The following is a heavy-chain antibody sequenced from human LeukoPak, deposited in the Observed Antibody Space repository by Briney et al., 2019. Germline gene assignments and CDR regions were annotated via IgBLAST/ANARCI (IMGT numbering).Heavy chain of an antibody. CDR3: ARTYYDFWSGYSYYFDY. V-gene: IGHV4-39*07. Sequence: SETLSLTCAVSSGSISSDNYYWSWIRQPPGKGLEWIGEINHSGSTNYNPSLKSRVTISVDTSKNQFSLKLSSVTAADTAVYYCARTYYDFWSGYSYYFDYWGQRTLVTVSS. D-gene: IGHD3-3*01. CDR1: SGSISSDNYY. J-gene: IGHJ4*02. CDR2: INHSGST.